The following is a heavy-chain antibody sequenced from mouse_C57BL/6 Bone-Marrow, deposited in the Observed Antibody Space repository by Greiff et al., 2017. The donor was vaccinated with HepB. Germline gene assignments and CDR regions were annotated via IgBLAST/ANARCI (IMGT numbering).Heavy chain of an antibody. CDR1: GYAFTNYL. D-gene: IGHD4-1*01. J-gene: IGHJ3*01. Sequence: QVQLQQSGAELVRPGTSVKVSCKASGYAFTNYLIEWVKQRPGQGLEWIGVINPGSGGTNYNEKFKGKATLTADKSSSTAYMQLSSLTSEDSAVYFCARYGWDVAYWGQGTLVTVSA. CDR2: INPGSGGT. V-gene: IGHV1-54*01. CDR3: ARYGWDVAY.